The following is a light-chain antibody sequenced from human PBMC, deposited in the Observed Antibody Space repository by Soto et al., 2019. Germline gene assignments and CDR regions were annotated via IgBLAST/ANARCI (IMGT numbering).Light chain of an antibody. CDR2: GAF. J-gene: IGKJ1*01. V-gene: IGKV3-20*01. Sequence: EIVLTQSTGTLSLSPGERATLSCRASQSVSSTYLAWYQQKPGQAPRLLIYGAFRRATDIPDRFSGSGSGTDFTLTISRLEPEDFAVYYCQQYGSSLPWTFGQGTKVEI. CDR1: QSVSSTY. CDR3: QQYGSSLPWT.